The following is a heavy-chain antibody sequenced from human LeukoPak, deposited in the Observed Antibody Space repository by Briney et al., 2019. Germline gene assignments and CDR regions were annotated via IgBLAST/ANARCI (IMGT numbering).Heavy chain of an antibody. CDR2: INPNSGGT. CDR3: AREVVVIKGGGAFDI. CDR1: GYTFTGYY. J-gene: IGHJ3*02. V-gene: IGHV1-2*02. Sequence: ASVKVSCKASGYTFTGYYMHWVRQAPGQGLERMGWINPNSGGTNYAQKFQGRVTMTRDTSISTAYMELSRLRSDDTAVYYCAREVVVIKGGGAFDIWGQGTMVTVSS. D-gene: IGHD3-22*01.